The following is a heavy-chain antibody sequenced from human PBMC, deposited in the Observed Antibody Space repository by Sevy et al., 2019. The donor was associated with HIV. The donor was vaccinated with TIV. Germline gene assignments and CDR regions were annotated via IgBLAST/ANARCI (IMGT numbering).Heavy chain of an antibody. CDR3: ARIRVGRSSRGWDRRDAFDI. D-gene: IGHD6-19*01. CDR1: GYTFTSYG. Sequence: ASVKVSCKASGYTFTSYGSSWVRQAPGQGLEWMGWISAYNGNTNYAQKLQGRVTMTRDTSTSTDYMELRSLRSDGTAVYYCARIRVGRSSRGWDRRDAFDIWGQGAMVTVSS. V-gene: IGHV1-18*01. J-gene: IGHJ3*02. CDR2: ISAYNGNT.